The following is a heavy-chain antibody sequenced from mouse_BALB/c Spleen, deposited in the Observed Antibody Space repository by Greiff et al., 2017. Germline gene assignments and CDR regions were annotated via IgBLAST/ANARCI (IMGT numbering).Heavy chain of an antibody. CDR3: ARSCYYWIAY. CDR1: GYTFTSYW. J-gene: IGHJ3*01. CDR2: INPSTGYT. Sequence: VQLQESGAELAKPGASVKMSCKASGYTFTSYWMHWVKQRPGQGLEWIGYINPSTGYTEYNQKFKDKATLTADKSSSTAYMQLSSLTSEDSAVYYCARSCYYWIAYWGQGTLVTVSA. V-gene: IGHV1-7*01. D-gene: IGHD2-12*01.